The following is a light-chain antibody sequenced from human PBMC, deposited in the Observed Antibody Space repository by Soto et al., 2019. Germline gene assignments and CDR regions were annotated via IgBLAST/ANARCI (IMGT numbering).Light chain of an antibody. CDR3: AAWDDSLSGWIV. V-gene: IGLV1-47*02. Sequence: QAVVTQPPSVSGAPGQRVTISCSGSSSNIGSNYIYWYQQLPGRAPKLLIYSNNQRPSGVPDRFSGSKSGTSASLAISGLRPEDEADYHCAAWDDSLSGWIVFGGGTKLTVL. CDR1: SSNIGSNY. CDR2: SNN. J-gene: IGLJ2*01.